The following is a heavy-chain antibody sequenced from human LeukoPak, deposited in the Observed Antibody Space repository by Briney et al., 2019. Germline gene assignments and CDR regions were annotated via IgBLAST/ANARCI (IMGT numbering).Heavy chain of an antibody. CDR1: GGSISSYY. V-gene: IGHV4-59*01. CDR3: AREKDSSSWYRHFDY. CDR2: IYYSGST. D-gene: IGHD6-13*01. J-gene: IGHJ4*02. Sequence: SETLSLICTVSGGSISSYYWSWIRQPPGKGLEWIGYIYYSGSTNYNPSLKSRVTISVDTSKSQFSLKLSSVTAADTAVYYCAREKDSSSWYRHFDYWGQRALVTVSS.